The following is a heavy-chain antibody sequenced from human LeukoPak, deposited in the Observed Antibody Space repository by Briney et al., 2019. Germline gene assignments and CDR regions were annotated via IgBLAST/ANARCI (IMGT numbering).Heavy chain of an antibody. CDR2: IYTSGST. CDR1: GGSISSGSYY. V-gene: IGHV4-61*02. J-gene: IGHJ4*02. Sequence: TSETLSLTCTVSGGSISSGSYYWSWIRQPAGKGLEWIGRIYTSGSTNYNPSLKSRVTISVDTSKNQFSLKLSSVTAADTAVYYCAKTGYSSSREDHWGQGTLVTVSS. D-gene: IGHD6-13*01. CDR3: AKTGYSSSREDH.